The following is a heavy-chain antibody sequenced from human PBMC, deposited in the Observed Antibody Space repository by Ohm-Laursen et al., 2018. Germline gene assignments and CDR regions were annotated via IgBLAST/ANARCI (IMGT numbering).Heavy chain of an antibody. CDR2: ISHRGIT. D-gene: IGHD2-2*02. J-gene: IGHJ5*02. Sequence: SETLSLTCAVSGFSISSGYYWGWIRQPPGKGLEWIGSISHRGITFSNPSLQSRVTISVDTSKNQFSLKLSSVTAADTAVYYCARAGCSSTTCYTFSWFDPWGQGTLVTVSS. CDR3: ARAGCSSTTCYTFSWFDP. V-gene: IGHV4-38-2*01. CDR1: GFSISSGYY.